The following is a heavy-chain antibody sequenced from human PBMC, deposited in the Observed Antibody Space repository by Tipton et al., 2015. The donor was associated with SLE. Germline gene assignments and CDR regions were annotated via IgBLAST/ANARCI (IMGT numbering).Heavy chain of an antibody. CDR1: GFTFSSYG. J-gene: IGHJ4*02. Sequence: SLRLSCAASGFTFSSYGMHWVRQAPGKGLEWVAFIRYDGSNKYYADSVKGRFTISRDNSKNTLYLQMNSLRAEDTAVYYCARDGYGDSTVLLDFWGQGTLVTVAS. CDR2: IRYDGSNK. CDR3: ARDGYGDSTVLLDF. D-gene: IGHD4-17*01. V-gene: IGHV3-30*02.